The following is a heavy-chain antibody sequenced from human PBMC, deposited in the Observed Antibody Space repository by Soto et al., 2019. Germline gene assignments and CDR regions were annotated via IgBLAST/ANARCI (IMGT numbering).Heavy chain of an antibody. D-gene: IGHD2-15*01. J-gene: IGHJ4*02. Sequence: QVQLVQSGAEVKKPGSSVKVSCKASGGTFSSYTISWVRQAPGQGLEWMGRIIPILGIANYAQKFQGRVTITADKPPSTAYMELSSLRSADTAVYYCARGGSYCSGGSCYSRFAYWGQGTLVTVSS. CDR2: IIPILGIA. V-gene: IGHV1-69*02. CDR1: GGTFSSYT. CDR3: ARGGSYCSGGSCYSRFAY.